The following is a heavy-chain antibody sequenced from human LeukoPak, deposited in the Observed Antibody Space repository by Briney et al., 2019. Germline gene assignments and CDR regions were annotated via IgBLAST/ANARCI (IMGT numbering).Heavy chain of an antibody. CDR1: GYTFTGYY. CDR3: ARSGYSSGWELGDYYYYGMDV. J-gene: IGHJ6*02. V-gene: IGHV1-2*02. Sequence: ASVMVSCKASGYTFTGYYMHWVRQAPGQGLEWMGWINPNSGGTNYAQKFQGRVTMTRDTSISTAYMELSRLRSDDTAVYYCARSGYSSGWELGDYYYYGMDVWGQGTTVTVSS. D-gene: IGHD6-19*01. CDR2: INPNSGGT.